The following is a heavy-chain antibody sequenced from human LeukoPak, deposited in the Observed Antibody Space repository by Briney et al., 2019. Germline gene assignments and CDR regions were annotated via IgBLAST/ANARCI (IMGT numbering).Heavy chain of an antibody. V-gene: IGHV4-4*07. D-gene: IGHD6-19*01. CDR2: IQTSGST. Sequence: SETLSHTCTVSVGSISIYYWSWIRQPAGKGLEWIGRIQTSGSTNYNPSLKSRVTISVDKSKNQFSLKLSSVTAADTAVHYCASDSASGWYFWGQGTLVTVSS. J-gene: IGHJ4*02. CDR1: VGSISIYY. CDR3: ASDSASGWYF.